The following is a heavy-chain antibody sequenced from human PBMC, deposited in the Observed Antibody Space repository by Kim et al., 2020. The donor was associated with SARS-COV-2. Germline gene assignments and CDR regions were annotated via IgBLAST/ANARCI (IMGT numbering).Heavy chain of an antibody. CDR3: AIGPFYGSVTNVDC. Sequence: GGSLRLSCVASGFTFSQYDTHWVRQAPGKGLEWVAVIWYHGRNQFYADPVKGRFTISRDNSKNTVYLQMNRLRAEDTAIYYCAIGPFYGSVTNVDCWGQGTLVTVSS. D-gene: IGHD3-10*01. J-gene: IGHJ4*02. CDR1: GFTFSQYD. V-gene: IGHV3-33*08. CDR2: IWYHGRNQ.